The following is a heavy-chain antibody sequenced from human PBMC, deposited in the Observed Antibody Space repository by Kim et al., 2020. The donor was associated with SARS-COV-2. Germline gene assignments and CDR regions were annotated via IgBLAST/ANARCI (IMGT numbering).Heavy chain of an antibody. CDR1: GLTFSSYA. J-gene: IGHJ5*02. D-gene: IGHD2-15*01. Sequence: GGSLRLSCAASGLTFSSYAMSWVRQAPGKGLEWVSAISGSGVTTYYADAVKGRFTTSRDNSKNTLYLQMNSLRAEDTAVYYCAKDQDLWWFGPWGQGTLVTVSS. CDR2: ISGSGVTT. V-gene: IGHV3-23*01. CDR3: AKDQDLWWFGP.